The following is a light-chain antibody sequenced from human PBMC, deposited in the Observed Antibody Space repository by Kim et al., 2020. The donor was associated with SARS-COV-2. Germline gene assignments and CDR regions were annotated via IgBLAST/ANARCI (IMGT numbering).Light chain of an antibody. J-gene: IGKJ4*01. CDR2: GAS. CDR1: QSLSSH. Sequence: EIVMTQSPATLSVSPGERATLSCRASQSLSSHLAWYQQKPGQAPRLLIYGASTRAVGIPARFSGSESGTEFTLTISSLQSEDFAVYYCQQYDNWPLTFGGGTKVDIK. V-gene: IGKV3-15*01. CDR3: QQYDNWPLT.